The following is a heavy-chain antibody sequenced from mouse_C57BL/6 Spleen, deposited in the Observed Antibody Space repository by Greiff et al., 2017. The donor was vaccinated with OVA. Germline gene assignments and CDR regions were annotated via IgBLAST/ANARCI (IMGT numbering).Heavy chain of an antibody. V-gene: IGHV5-17*01. D-gene: IGHD1-1*01. CDR2: ISSGSSTI. Sequence: DVHLVESGGGLVKPGGSLKLSCAASGFTFSDYGMHWVRQAPEKGLEWVAYISSGSSTIYYADTVKGRFTISRDNAKNTLFLQMTSLRSEDTAMYYCARRNYYGNYFDYWRQGTTLTVSS. CDR3: ARRNYYGNYFDY. J-gene: IGHJ2*01. CDR1: GFTFSDYG.